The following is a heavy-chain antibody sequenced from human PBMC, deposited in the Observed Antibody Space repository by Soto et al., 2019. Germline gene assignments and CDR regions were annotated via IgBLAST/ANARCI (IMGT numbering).Heavy chain of an antibody. CDR1: GGSISSSSYY. CDR2: IYYSGST. V-gene: IGHV4-39*01. Sequence: SETLSLTCTVSGGSISSSSYYWGWIRQPPGKGLEWIGSIYYSGSTYYNPSLKSRVTISVDTSKNQFSLKLSSVTAADTAVYYCAIPNIPGYYYVMDVWGQGTTVPVSS. D-gene: IGHD2-21*01. CDR3: AIPNIPGYYYVMDV. J-gene: IGHJ6*02.